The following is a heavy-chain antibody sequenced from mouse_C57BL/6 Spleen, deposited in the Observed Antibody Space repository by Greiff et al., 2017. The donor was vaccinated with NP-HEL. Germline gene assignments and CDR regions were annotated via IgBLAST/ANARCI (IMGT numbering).Heavy chain of an antibody. J-gene: IGHJ1*03. V-gene: IGHV10-1*01. D-gene: IGHD2-4*01. CDR3: VRRGDDYDAFDV. Sequence: EVQGVESGGGLVQPKGSLKLSCAASGFSFNTYAMNWVRQAPGKGLEWVARIRSKSNNYATYYADSVKDRFTISRDDSESMLYLQMNNLKTEDTAMYYCVRRGDDYDAFDVWGTGTTVTVSS. CDR2: IRSKSNNYAT. CDR1: GFSFNTYA.